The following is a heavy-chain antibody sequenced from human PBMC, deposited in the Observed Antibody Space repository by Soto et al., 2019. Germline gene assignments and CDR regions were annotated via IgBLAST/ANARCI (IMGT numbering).Heavy chain of an antibody. CDR3: ARIYSHAPEEPDY. J-gene: IGHJ4*02. Sequence: QVQLQESGPGLVKPSETLSLTCTVSGGSVSSGSYYWSWIRQPPGKGLEWIGYIYYSGSTNYNPTLKSRVTISVDTSKNQFSLKLSSVTAADTAVYYCARIYSHAPEEPDYWGQGTLVTVSS. CDR1: GGSVSSGSYY. CDR2: IYYSGST. V-gene: IGHV4-61*01. D-gene: IGHD5-18*01.